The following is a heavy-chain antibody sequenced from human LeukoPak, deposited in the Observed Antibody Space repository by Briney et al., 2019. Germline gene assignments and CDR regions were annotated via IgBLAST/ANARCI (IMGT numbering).Heavy chain of an antibody. CDR1: GGSISSGAHY. CDR2: ISYSGST. D-gene: IGHD4-23*01. J-gene: IGHJ4*02. CDR3: ARYYGGNSNFDY. V-gene: IGHV4-30-4*01. Sequence: SQTLSLTCTVSGGSISSGAHYWSWVRQPPGKGLEWIGYISYSGSTYYNPSLKSRVTISIDTSKSQFSLKLSSVTAADTAVYYCARYYGGNSNFDYWGQGTLVTVSS.